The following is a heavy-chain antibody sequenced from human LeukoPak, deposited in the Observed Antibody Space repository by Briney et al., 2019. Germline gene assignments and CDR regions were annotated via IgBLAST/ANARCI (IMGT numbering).Heavy chain of an antibody. J-gene: IGHJ4*02. CDR3: GIAAGNFDY. CDR1: GFTFSSYP. Sequence: GGSLRLSCAASGFTFSSYPMSWVRQAPGKGLEWVSAISGSGGSTYYADSVKRRFTISRDNSKNTLYLQMNSLRAEDTAVYYCGIAAGNFDYWGQGTLVTVSS. D-gene: IGHD6-13*01. V-gene: IGHV3-23*01. CDR2: ISGSGGST.